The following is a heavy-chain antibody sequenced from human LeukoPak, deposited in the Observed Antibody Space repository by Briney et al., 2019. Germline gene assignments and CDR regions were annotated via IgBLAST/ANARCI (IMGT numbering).Heavy chain of an antibody. V-gene: IGHV3-53*01. CDR3: ARASGSAPFDY. Sequence: GGSLRLSCAASGFTVSSNYMSWVRQAPGKGLEWVSLIYSGGSTFYADSVKGRFTISRDISKNTLYLQMNSLRAEDTAMYYCARASGSAPFDYWGQGTLVTVSS. CDR1: GFTVSSNY. CDR2: IYSGGST. D-gene: IGHD6-25*01. J-gene: IGHJ4*02.